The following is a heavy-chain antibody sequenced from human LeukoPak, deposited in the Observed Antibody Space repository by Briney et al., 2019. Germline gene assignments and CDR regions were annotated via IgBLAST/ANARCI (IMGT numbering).Heavy chain of an antibody. CDR2: IYSGGTT. CDR3: ARRAGGYSHPYDY. J-gene: IGHJ4*02. Sequence: PVGSLRLSCAVSGFAASGNYMSCVRQAPGKGLEWVSLIYSGGTTYYADSVKGRFTISRDNSKNTLYLQMNSLRAEDTAVYYCARRAGGYSHPYDYWGQGSLVTVSS. V-gene: IGHV3-53*01. D-gene: IGHD4-23*01. CDR1: GFAASGNY.